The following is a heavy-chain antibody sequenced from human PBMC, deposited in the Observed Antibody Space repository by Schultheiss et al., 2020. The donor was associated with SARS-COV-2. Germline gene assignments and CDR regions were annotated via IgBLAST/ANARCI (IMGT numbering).Heavy chain of an antibody. J-gene: IGHJ6*02. CDR1: GFTFSNSA. D-gene: IGHD3-3*01. V-gene: IGHV3-21*04. CDR3: AKDLSVGGRGGLYGMEV. Sequence: GGSLRLSCAPSGFTFSNSAMHWVRQSPGKGLEWVSSISSSSSYIYYADSVKGRFTISRDNAKNSLYLQMNSLRAEDTAVYYCAKDLSVGGRGGLYGMEVCGQGTTGTGSS. CDR2: ISSSSSYI.